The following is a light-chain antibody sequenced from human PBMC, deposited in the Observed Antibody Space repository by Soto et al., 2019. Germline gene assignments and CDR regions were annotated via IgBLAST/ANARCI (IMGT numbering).Light chain of an antibody. V-gene: IGKV3-15*01. CDR2: GVS. CDR3: QQYTNWPLMYT. Sequence: EIVLTQSPAILSVSPGERATLSYRASQSVNNNLAWYQQKPGQSPRLLIYGVSTRAAGIPGRFSGSGSGTDFTLTISSLQSEDFAVYYCQQYTNWPLMYTFGRGTKLEI. CDR1: QSVNNN. J-gene: IGKJ2*01.